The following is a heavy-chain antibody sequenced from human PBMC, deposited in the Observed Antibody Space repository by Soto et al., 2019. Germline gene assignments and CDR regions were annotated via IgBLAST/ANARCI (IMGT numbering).Heavy chain of an antibody. CDR2: IYYSGST. D-gene: IGHD4-17*01. Sequence: PSETLSLTYSVSGGSGSSGDYYWSWIRQHPGKGLEWIGYIYYSGSTYYNPSLKSRVTISVDTSKNQFSLKLGSVTAADTAVYYCARAPSYGGNSEEFDYWGQGTLVTAPQ. CDR3: ARAPSYGGNSEEFDY. J-gene: IGHJ4*02. CDR1: GGSGSSGDYY. V-gene: IGHV4-31*03.